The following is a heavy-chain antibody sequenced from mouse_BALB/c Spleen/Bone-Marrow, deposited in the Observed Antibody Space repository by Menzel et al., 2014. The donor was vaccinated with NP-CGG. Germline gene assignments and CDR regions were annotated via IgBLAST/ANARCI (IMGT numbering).Heavy chain of an antibody. CDR3: ARGGGGGGYWYFDV. V-gene: IGHV1-9*01. Sequence: ESGAELMKPGASVKISCKATGYTFSSYWIEWVKQRPGHGLEWIGEILPGSGSTNYNEKFKGKATFTADTSSNPAYMQRSSLTSEDSAVYYGARGGGGGGYWYFDVWGAGTTVAVSA. J-gene: IGHJ1*01. CDR1: GYTFSSYW. CDR2: ILPGSGST.